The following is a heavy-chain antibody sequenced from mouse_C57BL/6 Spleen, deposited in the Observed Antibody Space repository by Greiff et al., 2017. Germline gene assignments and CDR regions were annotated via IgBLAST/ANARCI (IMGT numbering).Heavy chain of an antibody. V-gene: IGHV1-85*01. CDR1: GYTFTSYD. J-gene: IGHJ4*01. D-gene: IGHD3-3*01. CDR2: IYPGDGGT. Sequence: QVQLKQSGPELVKPGASVKLSCKASGYTFTSYDINWVKQRPGQGLEWIGWIYPGDGGTKYNKKFKGKATLTVDTSSSTAYRELHSLTSEDSAVYFCAKGGAGSLYAMDHWGQGTSVTVSS. CDR3: AKGGAGSLYAMDH.